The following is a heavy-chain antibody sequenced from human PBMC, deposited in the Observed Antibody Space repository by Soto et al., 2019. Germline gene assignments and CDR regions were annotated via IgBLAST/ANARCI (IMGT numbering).Heavy chain of an antibody. CDR3: APIPNYYQYDWFDP. V-gene: IGHV2-5*02. CDR1: GFSLTPRGVG. J-gene: IGHJ5*02. CDR2: IYWDDDK. Sequence: QITLKESGPTLVKPTQTLTLTCTFSGFSLTPRGVGVGWIRQPPGKALECLALIYWDDDKRHSPPLQSRLSITKDTSKNQVVLTMTNVDPVDTATYYCAPIPNYYQYDWFDPWGQGTLVSVSS. D-gene: IGHD3-16*01.